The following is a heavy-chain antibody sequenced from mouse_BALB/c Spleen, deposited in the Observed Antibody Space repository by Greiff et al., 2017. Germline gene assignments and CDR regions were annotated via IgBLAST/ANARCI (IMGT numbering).Heavy chain of an antibody. Sequence: EVHLVESGGGLVQPGGSRKLSCAASGFTFSSFRMHWVRQAPEKGLEWVAYISSGSSTIYYADTVKGRFTISRDNPKNTLFLQMTSLRSEDTAMYYCARGGAWFAYWGQGTLVTVSA. V-gene: IGHV5-17*02. CDR2: ISSGSSTI. J-gene: IGHJ3*01. CDR1: GFTFSSFR. CDR3: ARGGAWFAY.